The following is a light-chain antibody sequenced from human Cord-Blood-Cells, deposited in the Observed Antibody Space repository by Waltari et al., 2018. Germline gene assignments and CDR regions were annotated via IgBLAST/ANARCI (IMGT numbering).Light chain of an antibody. CDR3: QQYGSF. Sequence: EIVLTQSPGTLSLSPGERATLSCRAIQSVSSSYLAWYQQKPGQAPRPLIYGASSRATGIPDRVSGSGSGTDFTLTISRLEPEDFAVYYCQQYGSFFGPGTKVDIK. V-gene: IGKV3-20*01. CDR1: QSVSSSY. CDR2: GAS. J-gene: IGKJ3*01.